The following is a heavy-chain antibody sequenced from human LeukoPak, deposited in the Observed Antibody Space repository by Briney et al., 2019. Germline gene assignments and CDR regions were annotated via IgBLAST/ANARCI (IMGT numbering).Heavy chain of an antibody. J-gene: IGHJ1*01. Sequence: ASVKVSCKVSGYTLTELSMHWVRQAPGKGLEWVGWMNPNSGNTGYAQTFQGKLTMTRNTSIKTAYMELSSLRSEDTAVYYCAREGFGRVTMIVVLHQGYFQHWGQGTLVTVSS. CDR1: GYTLTELS. V-gene: IGHV1-8*01. CDR3: AREGFGRVTMIVVLHQGYFQH. D-gene: IGHD3-22*01. CDR2: MNPNSGNT.